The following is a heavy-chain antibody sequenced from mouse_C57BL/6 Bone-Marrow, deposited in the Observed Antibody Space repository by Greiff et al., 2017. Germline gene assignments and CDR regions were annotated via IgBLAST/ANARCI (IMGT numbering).Heavy chain of an antibody. J-gene: IGHJ2*01. CDR1: GFNIKDDY. CDR2: IDPENGDT. V-gene: IGHV14-4*01. D-gene: IGHD1-1*01. CDR3: TTDDGSSSRDY. Sequence: EVQLQQSGAELVRPGASVKLSCTASGFNIKDDYMHWVKQRPEQGLEWIGWIDPENGDTEYASKFQGKATITADTSSNTAYLQLSSLTSEDTAVYYCTTDDGSSSRDYWGQGTTLTVSS.